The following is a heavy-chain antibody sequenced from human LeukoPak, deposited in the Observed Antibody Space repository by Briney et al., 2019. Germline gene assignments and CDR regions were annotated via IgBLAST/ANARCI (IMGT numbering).Heavy chain of an antibody. V-gene: IGHV1-18*01. CDR1: GYTFTSYG. J-gene: IGHJ5*02. CDR3: ARDRRLWFGEASWQFDP. CDR2: ISAYNGNT. Sequence: GASVKVSCKASGYTFTSYGISWVRQAPGQGLEWMGWISAYNGNTNYAQKLQGRVTMTTDTSTSTAYMELRSLRSDDTAVYYCARDRRLWFGEASWQFDPWGQGTLVTVSS. D-gene: IGHD3-10*01.